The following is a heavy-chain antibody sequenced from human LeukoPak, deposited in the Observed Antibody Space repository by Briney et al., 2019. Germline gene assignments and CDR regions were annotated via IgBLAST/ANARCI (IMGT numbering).Heavy chain of an antibody. J-gene: IGHJ3*02. CDR1: GGSISSSSYY. Sequence: SETLSLTCTVSGGSISSSSYYWGWIRQPPGKGLEWIGSIYYSGSTYYNPSLKSRVTISVDTPKNQFSLKLSSVTAADTAVYYCARPLGYCSSTSCYAGAFDIWGQGTMVTVSS. V-gene: IGHV4-39*01. CDR2: IYYSGST. D-gene: IGHD2-2*01. CDR3: ARPLGYCSSTSCYAGAFDI.